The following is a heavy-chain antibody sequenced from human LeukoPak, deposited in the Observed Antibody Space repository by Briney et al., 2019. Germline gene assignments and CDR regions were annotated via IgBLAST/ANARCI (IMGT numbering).Heavy chain of an antibody. V-gene: IGHV3-21*01. Sequence: PGGSLRLSCAGSGFALKSYSLSWVRQAPGKGLEWVLSISSTSAYIYYADSVKGRFTISRDNVDNVVYLQMNSLGAEDTAVYYCARVAVSGATGWFDSWGQGTLVIVSS. CDR2: ISSTSAYI. CDR1: GFALKSYS. D-gene: IGHD2-8*02. CDR3: ARVAVSGATGWFDS. J-gene: IGHJ5*01.